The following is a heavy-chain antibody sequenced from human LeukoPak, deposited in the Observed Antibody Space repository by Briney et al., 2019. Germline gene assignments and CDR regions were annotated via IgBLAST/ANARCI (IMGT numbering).Heavy chain of an antibody. V-gene: IGHV3-11*01. Sequence: GGSLRLSCAASGFTFSDYYMSWIRQAPGKGLECLSYISSSGSITHYADSVKGRFTISRDNAKNSLYLQMNSLRDEDTAVYYCARLPPGRWLRYWYFDLWGRGTLVTVSS. CDR2: ISSSGSIT. J-gene: IGHJ2*01. CDR3: ARLPPGRWLRYWYFDL. D-gene: IGHD5-24*01. CDR1: GFTFSDYY.